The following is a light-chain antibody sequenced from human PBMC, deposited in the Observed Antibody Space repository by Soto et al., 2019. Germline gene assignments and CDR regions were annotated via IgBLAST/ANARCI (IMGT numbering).Light chain of an antibody. CDR3: AAWDGSLNAIV. V-gene: IGLV1-44*01. CDR1: SSNIGSNP. Sequence: QSVLTQSPSVSGTPGQRVTISCSGSSSNIGSNPVNWYQQLPGTAPKHLMDGNNQRPSGVPDRFSGSKSGTSASLANSGLQSEDEADYYCAAWDGSLNAIVFGGGTKLTVL. J-gene: IGLJ2*01. CDR2: GNN.